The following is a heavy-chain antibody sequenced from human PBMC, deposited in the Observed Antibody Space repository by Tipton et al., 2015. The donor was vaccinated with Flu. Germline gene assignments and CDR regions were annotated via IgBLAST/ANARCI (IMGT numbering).Heavy chain of an antibody. CDR1: GDSISSYY. Sequence: LRLSCTVSGDSISSYYWSWIRQSPGKGLEWIGYISYSGSTNYNPSLKSRVTISVDTSKNQFSLKLSSVTAADTAVYYCARLSSNWYHQLDNWGQGTLVTVSS. V-gene: IGHV4-59*01. CDR2: ISYSGST. D-gene: IGHD6-13*01. J-gene: IGHJ4*02. CDR3: ARLSSNWYHQLDN.